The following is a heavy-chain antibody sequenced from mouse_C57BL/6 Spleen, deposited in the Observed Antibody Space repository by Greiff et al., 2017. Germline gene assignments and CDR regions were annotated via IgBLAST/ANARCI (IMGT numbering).Heavy chain of an antibody. CDR1: GFNIKDYY. CDR2: IDPEDGDT. D-gene: IGHD2-4*01. Sequence: VQLQQSGSELVRPGASVKLSCTASGFNIKDYYMHWVKQRPEQGLEWIGRIDPEDGDTEYALKFQGKATMTADTSSNTAYLQLSSLTSEDTAVYYFTPGGYDYDGFADWGQGTLVTVAA. CDR3: TPGGYDYDGFAD. J-gene: IGHJ3*01. V-gene: IGHV14-1*01.